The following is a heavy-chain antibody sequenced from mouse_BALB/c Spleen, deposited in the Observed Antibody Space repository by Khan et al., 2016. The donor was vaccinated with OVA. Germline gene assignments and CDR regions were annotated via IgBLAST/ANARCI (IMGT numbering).Heavy chain of an antibody. CDR2: IHPSSGYT. CDR3: ARERIDY. Sequence: VQLQQSGAELAKPGASVKMSCKASGYTFSTYWIHWVKQRPGQGLEWIGFIHPSSGYTSFNQRFNDKATLTAEKSSSTAYLQLSSLTSEDAAVYYWARERIDYWGQGTTLTVSS. CDR1: GYTFSTYW. J-gene: IGHJ2*01. V-gene: IGHV1-7*01.